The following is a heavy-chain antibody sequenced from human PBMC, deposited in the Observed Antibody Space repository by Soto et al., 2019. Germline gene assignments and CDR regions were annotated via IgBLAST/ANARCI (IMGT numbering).Heavy chain of an antibody. CDR3: AKGFRSLEWYSLAPFDY. V-gene: IGHV3-23*01. CDR1: GFTFSSYS. CDR2: IGSSGST. J-gene: IGHJ4*02. D-gene: IGHD3-3*01. Sequence: GGSLRLSCAASGFTFSSYSINWVRQAPGKGLEWVSAIGSSGSTYYADSVKGRFTISRDTPKKTLYLQMNSLRVEDTAKYYCAKGFRSLEWYSLAPFDYWGQGALVTVSS.